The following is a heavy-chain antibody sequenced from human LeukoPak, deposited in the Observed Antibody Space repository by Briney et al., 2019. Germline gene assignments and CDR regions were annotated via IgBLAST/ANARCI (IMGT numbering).Heavy chain of an antibody. V-gene: IGHV3-30*03. CDR3: ARGHVVTAMVTADY. J-gene: IGHJ4*02. CDR1: GFTFSSYG. CDR2: ISYDGSNK. D-gene: IGHD5-18*01. Sequence: GGSLRLSCAASGFTFSSYGMHWVRQAPGKGLEWVAVISYDGSNKYYADSVKGRFTISRDNSKNTLYLQMNSLRAEDTAVYYCARGHVVTAMVTADYWGQGTLVTVSS.